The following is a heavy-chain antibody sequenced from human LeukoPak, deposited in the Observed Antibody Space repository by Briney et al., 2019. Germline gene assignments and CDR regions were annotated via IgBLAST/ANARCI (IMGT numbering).Heavy chain of an antibody. CDR1: GGSISSYY. CDR3: ARNPLTVTTPRSSWFDP. V-gene: IGHV4-59*01. Sequence: SETLSLTCTVSGGSISSYYWSWIRQPPGKGLEWIGYIYYSGSTNYNPSLKSRVTISVDTSKNQFSLKLSSVTAADTAVYYCARNPLTVTTPRSSWFDPWGQGTLVTVSS. D-gene: IGHD4-11*01. J-gene: IGHJ5*02. CDR2: IYYSGST.